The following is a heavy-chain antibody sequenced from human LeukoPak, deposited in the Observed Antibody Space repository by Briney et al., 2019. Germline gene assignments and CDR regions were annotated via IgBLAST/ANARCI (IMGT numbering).Heavy chain of an antibody. J-gene: IGHJ4*02. Sequence: ASVKVSCKASGYTFTGYYIHWVRQAPGQGLEWMGWIKSNSGGTKYAQKFQGRVTMTRDTSISTAYMELSRLRSDDTAVYYCEGIAAAGEGTSDYWGQGTLVTVSS. V-gene: IGHV1-2*02. CDR3: EGIAAAGEGTSDY. D-gene: IGHD6-13*01. CDR1: GYTFTGYY. CDR2: IKSNSGGT.